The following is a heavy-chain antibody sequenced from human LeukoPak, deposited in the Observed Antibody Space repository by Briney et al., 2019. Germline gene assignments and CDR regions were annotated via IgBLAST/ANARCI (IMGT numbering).Heavy chain of an antibody. J-gene: IGHJ5*02. D-gene: IGHD3-3*01. Sequence: GGSLRLSCAASGFTFSSYWMSWVRQAPGKGLEWVANIKQDGSEEYYVDSVKGRFTISRDNAKNSLYLQMNSLRAEDTAVYYCARDLTEYYDFWSGSNWFDPWGQGTLVAVSS. CDR3: ARDLTEYYDFWSGSNWFDP. CDR2: IKQDGSEE. CDR1: GFTFSSYW. V-gene: IGHV3-7*03.